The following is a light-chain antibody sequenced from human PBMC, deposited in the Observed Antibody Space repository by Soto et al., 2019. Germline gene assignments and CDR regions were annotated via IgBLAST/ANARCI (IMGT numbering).Light chain of an antibody. CDR2: GND. CDR3: AAWHDGRDVHFV. Sequence: QSVLTQPPSASGTPGQRVTTSCSGSASNIGANYVSWYQQLPGAAPRLLIYGNDLRPSGVPDRFSAFKSGTSASLAISALRSEDEADYFCAAWHDGRDVHFVFGSGTKVTVL. J-gene: IGLJ1*01. CDR1: ASNIGANY. V-gene: IGLV1-44*01.